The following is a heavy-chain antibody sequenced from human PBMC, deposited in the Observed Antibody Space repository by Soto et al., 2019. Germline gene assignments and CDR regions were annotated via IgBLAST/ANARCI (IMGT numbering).Heavy chain of an antibody. CDR1: GFTFSDEN. D-gene: IGHD2-2*01. J-gene: IGHJ6*01. CDR3: ARDSDCHSTSCFFPPHV. V-gene: IGHV3-21*06. Sequence: PGGSLRLSCAASGFTFSDENMIWVRQVPGNGLEWVSGISGGGSYIFYADSVQGRFSISRDNPKNSLFLEMNSLRVEDTAVYYCARDSDCHSTSCFFPPHVWGQGTTVTVSS. CDR2: ISGGGSYI.